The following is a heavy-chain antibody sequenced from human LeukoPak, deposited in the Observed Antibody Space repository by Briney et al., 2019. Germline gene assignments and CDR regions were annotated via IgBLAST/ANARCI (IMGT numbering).Heavy chain of an antibody. CDR1: GFTFSSYS. J-gene: IGHJ4*02. CDR2: ISSSSSYI. D-gene: IGHD2-21*02. CDR3: AREAGDIVVVTAIDY. Sequence: PGGSLRLSCAASGFTFSSYSMTWVRQAPGKGLEWVSSISSSSSYIYYADSVKGRFTISRDNAKNSLYLQMNSLRAEDTAVYYCAREAGDIVVVTAIDYWGQGTLVTVSS. V-gene: IGHV3-21*01.